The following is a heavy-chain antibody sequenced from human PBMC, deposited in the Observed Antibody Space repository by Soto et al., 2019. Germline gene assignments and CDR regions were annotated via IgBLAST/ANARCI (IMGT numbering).Heavy chain of an antibody. CDR1: GGTFSSYT. D-gene: IGHD3-10*01. CDR3: ARTYGSGSRYTDY. CDR2: SVPILGIA. Sequence: QVQLVQSGAEVKKPGSSVKVSCKASGGTFSSYTISWVRQAPGQGLEWMGRSVPILGIANYAQKFQGRVTITADKSTSTAYMELSSLRSEDTAVYYWARTYGSGSRYTDYWGQGTLVTVSS. J-gene: IGHJ4*02. V-gene: IGHV1-69*02.